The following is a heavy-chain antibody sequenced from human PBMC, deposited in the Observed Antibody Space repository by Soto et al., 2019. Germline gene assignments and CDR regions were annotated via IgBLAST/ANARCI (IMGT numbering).Heavy chain of an antibody. Sequence: GGSLRLSCAASGFTFSSYAMNWVRQAPGKGLEWVSYISSSSSTIYYADSVKGRFTISRDNAKNSLYLQMNSLRAEDTAVYYCARWGLGLPIDYWGQGTLVTVSS. D-gene: IGHD1-26*01. V-gene: IGHV3-48*01. CDR3: ARWGLGLPIDY. J-gene: IGHJ4*02. CDR2: ISSSSSTI. CDR1: GFTFSSYA.